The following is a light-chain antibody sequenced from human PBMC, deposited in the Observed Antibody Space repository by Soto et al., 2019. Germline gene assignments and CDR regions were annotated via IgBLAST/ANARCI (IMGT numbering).Light chain of an antibody. CDR3: CSYAGSYTLV. J-gene: IGLJ1*01. CDR1: SSDVGGYNY. V-gene: IGLV2-11*01. CDR2: DVS. Sequence: QSVLTRPRSVSVSPGQSVTSSCTGTSSDVGGYNYVSWYQQHPGKAPKLMIYDVSKRPSGVPDRFSGSKSGNTASLTISGLQAEDEADYYCCSYAGSYTLVFGTGTKVTVL.